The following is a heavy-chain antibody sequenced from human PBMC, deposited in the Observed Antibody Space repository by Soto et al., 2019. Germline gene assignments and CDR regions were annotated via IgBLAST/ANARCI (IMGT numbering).Heavy chain of an antibody. V-gene: IGHV3-23*01. D-gene: IGHD6-19*01. CDR3: ARDSSAWPNYFDF. J-gene: IGHJ4*02. Sequence: EVQLLESGGGLVQPGGSLRLSCAASGFTINTHAMTWVRQAPGKGLEWVSAFSGRSGDTYYAASVKGRFTISGDNSKNTVILEMNNLRAEDTAVYYCARDSSAWPNYFDFWGQGIQVTVSS. CDR1: GFTINTHA. CDR2: FSGRSGDT.